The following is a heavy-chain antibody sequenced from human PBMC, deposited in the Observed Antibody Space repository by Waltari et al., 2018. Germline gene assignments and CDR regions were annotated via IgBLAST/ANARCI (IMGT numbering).Heavy chain of an antibody. CDR3: ARDYGHYYGSGKDAFDI. CDR1: GGTFSSSA. J-gene: IGHJ3*02. V-gene: IGHV1-69*12. D-gene: IGHD3-10*01. Sequence: QVQLVQSGAEVKKPGSPVKVPCKASGGTFSSSAISWVRRAPGQGLEWMGGIIPIFGTANYAQKFQGRVTITADESTSTAYMELSSLRSEDTAVYYCARDYGHYYGSGKDAFDIWGQGTMVTVSS. CDR2: IIPIFGTA.